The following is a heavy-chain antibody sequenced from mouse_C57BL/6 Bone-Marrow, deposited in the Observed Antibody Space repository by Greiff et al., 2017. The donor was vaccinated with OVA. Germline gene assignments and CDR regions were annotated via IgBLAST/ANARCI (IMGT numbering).Heavy chain of an antibody. CDR2: INPNNGGT. J-gene: IGHJ3*01. CDR1: GYTFTDYY. D-gene: IGHD1-1*02. Sequence: EVQLQQSGPELVKPGASVKISCKASGYTFTDYYMNWVKQSHGKSLEWIGDINPNNGGTSYNQKFKGKATLTVDKSSSTAYMELRSLTSEDSAVYYCARDYARLAYWGQGTLVTVSA. CDR3: ARDYARLAY. V-gene: IGHV1-26*01.